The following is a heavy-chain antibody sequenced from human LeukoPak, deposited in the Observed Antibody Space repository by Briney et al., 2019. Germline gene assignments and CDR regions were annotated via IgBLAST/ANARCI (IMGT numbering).Heavy chain of an antibody. CDR2: ISSSSSYI. V-gene: IGHV3-21*01. CDR3: ARDASLGYCRSTSCYKDY. CDR1: GFTFSSYS. J-gene: IGHJ4*02. D-gene: IGHD2-2*02. Sequence: GGSLRLSCAASGFTFSSYSMNWVRQAPGKGLEWVSSISSSSSYIYYADSVKGRFTISRDNAKNSLYLQMNSLRAEDTAVYYCARDASLGYCRSTSCYKDYWGQGTLVTVSS.